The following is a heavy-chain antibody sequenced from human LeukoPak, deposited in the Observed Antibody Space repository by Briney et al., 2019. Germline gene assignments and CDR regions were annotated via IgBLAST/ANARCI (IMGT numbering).Heavy chain of an antibody. Sequence: PGGSLRLSCAASGFTFSGYDMNWVRQAPGKGLEWVSSISGSSSYIYYADSMKGRFTIPRDNAKNTLYLQMNSLRAEDTAVYYCAGGPVDAAMGFYYYYMDVWGKGTTVTVSS. D-gene: IGHD5-18*01. CDR1: GFTFSGYD. CDR3: AGGPVDAAMGFYYYYMDV. CDR2: ISGSSSYI. V-gene: IGHV3-21*01. J-gene: IGHJ6*03.